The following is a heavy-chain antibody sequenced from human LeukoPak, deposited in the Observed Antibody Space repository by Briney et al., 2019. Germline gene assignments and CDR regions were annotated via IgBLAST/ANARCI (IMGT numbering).Heavy chain of an antibody. Sequence: WASVKVSCKASGYTFTSYAMHWVRQAPGQRLEWMGWINAGNGNTKYSRKFQGRVTITRDTSASTAYMELSSLRSEDTAVYYCAREIGYYYDSSGYLTPFDPWGQGTLVTVSS. CDR1: GYTFTSYA. J-gene: IGHJ5*02. D-gene: IGHD3-22*01. CDR2: INAGNGNT. V-gene: IGHV1-3*01. CDR3: AREIGYYYDSSGYLTPFDP.